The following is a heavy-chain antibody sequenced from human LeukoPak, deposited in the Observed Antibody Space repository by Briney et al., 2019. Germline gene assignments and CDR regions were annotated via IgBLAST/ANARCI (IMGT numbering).Heavy chain of an antibody. CDR3: AKGGATICDN. V-gene: IGHV3-74*01. CDR2: INSNGSST. CDR1: VFTFSNYW. D-gene: IGHD5-12*01. J-gene: IGHJ4*02. Sequence: QPGGSLTLSCAASVFTFSNYWMQWVRQAPGKGQVWVSRINSNGSSTNYADSVKGRFTISRDNAKTTLYLQMSSLRAEDTAVYYCAKGGATICDNWGQGTLVTVSS.